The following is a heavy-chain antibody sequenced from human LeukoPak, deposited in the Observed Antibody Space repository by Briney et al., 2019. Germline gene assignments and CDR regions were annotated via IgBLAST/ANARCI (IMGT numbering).Heavy chain of an antibody. CDR2: MDSDGRTI. CDR1: GFSFRSYW. Sequence: SGGSLRLSCAASGFSFRSYWMHWVRQAPGKGLEWVSRMDSDGRTIDYADSVRGRFTISRDNAKNSLYLQMNSLRAEDTAVYYCARNWATWAVAGTRYFDYWGQGTLVTVSS. V-gene: IGHV3-74*01. D-gene: IGHD6-19*01. CDR3: ARNWATWAVAGTRYFDY. J-gene: IGHJ4*02.